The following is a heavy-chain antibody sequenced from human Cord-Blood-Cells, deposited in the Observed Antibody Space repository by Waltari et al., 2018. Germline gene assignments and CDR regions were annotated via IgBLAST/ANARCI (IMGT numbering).Heavy chain of an antibody. D-gene: IGHD5-12*01. CDR3: AGGYDYYYYGMDV. V-gene: IGHV3-53*01. CDR1: GFTVSSNY. J-gene: IGHJ6*02. Sequence: EVQLVESGGGLIQPGGSLRLSCAASGFTVSSNYMSWVRQAPGKGLEGVSFIYSGGSTYYADSVKGRFTISRDNSKNTLYLQMNSLRAEDTAVYYCAGGYDYYYYGMDVWGQGTTVTVSS. CDR2: IYSGGST.